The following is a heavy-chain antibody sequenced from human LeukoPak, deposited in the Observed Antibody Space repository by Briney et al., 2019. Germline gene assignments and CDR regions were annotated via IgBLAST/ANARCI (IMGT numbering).Heavy chain of an antibody. V-gene: IGHV3-7*03. CDR2: IKQDGSEK. CDR1: GFTFSSYW. D-gene: IGHD3-3*01. CDR3: AKDLNRITIFGVVITVGFDY. J-gene: IGHJ4*02. Sequence: GGSLRLSCAASGFTFSSYWMSWVRQAPGKGLEWVANIKQDGSEKYYVDSVKGRFTISRDNAKNSLYLQMNSLRAEDTAVYYCAKDLNRITIFGVVITVGFDYWGQGTLVTVSS.